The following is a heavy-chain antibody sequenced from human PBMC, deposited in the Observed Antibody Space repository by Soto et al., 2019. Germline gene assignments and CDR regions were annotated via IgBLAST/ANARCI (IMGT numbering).Heavy chain of an antibody. V-gene: IGHV1-46*01. CDR2: ISPSGGST. CDR1: GYTITGYY. CDR3: ARDRSMVLDAFDI. D-gene: IGHD3-10*01. Sequence: ASVKVSCKASGYTITGYYIHWVRQAPGRGLEWMGIISPSGGSTSYAQKFQGRVTMTRDTSTSTVYMELSSLRSEDTAVYYCARDRSMVLDAFDIWGQGTMVTVSS. J-gene: IGHJ3*02.